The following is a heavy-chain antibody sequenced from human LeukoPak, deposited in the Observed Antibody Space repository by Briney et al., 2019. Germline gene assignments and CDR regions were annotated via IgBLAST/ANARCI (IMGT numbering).Heavy chain of an antibody. J-gene: IGHJ4*02. V-gene: IGHV3-33*01. CDR2: IWNDGSKK. D-gene: IGHD3-22*01. CDR3: ARYISTIVVAPGY. Sequence: GGSLRLSCAASGFTFSSYGMHWVRQAPGKGLEWVAVIWNDGSKKYYADSVKGRFTISRDNSKNTLYLQMNSLRAEDTAVFYCARYISTIVVAPGYWGQGTLVIVSP. CDR1: GFTFSSYG.